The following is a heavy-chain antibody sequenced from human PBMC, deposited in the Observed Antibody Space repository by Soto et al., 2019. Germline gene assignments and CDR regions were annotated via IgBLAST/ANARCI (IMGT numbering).Heavy chain of an antibody. D-gene: IGHD6-19*01. Sequence: PGESLKISCKDSAHKFTTYRICWVRQKPGKGLEWMGRIDPSDSYTNYSPSFQGHVTISVDKATSTAHLEWRSLKASDTATYYCSVMPSPGWYRGDQCYSLDVWGQGTTVTVSS. CDR3: SVMPSPGWYRGDQCYSLDV. CDR1: AHKFTTYR. J-gene: IGHJ6*02. CDR2: IDPSDSYT. V-gene: IGHV5-10-1*01.